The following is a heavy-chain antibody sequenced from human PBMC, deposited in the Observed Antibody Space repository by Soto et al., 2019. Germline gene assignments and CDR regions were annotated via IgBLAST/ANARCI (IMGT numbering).Heavy chain of an antibody. CDR2: LHSGGDT. CDR3: ARDGPYYDASRMDV. CDR1: GIPVSSNY. Sequence: EVPLVESGGGLVQPGGSLRLSCVASGIPVSSNYMTWVRQAPGKGLEWVSVLHSGGDTYYANSVKGRFTISRHDSTNTLFLQMNSLTAEDTAVYYCARDGPYYDASRMDVWGQGTTVTVSS. J-gene: IGHJ6*02. V-gene: IGHV3-53*04. D-gene: IGHD3-3*01.